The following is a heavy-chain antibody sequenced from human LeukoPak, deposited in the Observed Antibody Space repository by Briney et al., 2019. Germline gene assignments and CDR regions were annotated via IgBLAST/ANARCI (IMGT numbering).Heavy chain of an antibody. CDR3: ARRSVVTAINFDAFDI. D-gene: IGHD2-21*02. V-gene: IGHV4-34*01. Sequence: KPSETLSLTCAVYGGSFSGYYWSWIRQPPGKGLEWIGEINHSGSTNYNPSLKSRVTISVDTSKNQFSLKLSSVTAADTAVYYCARRSVVTAINFDAFDIWGQGAMVTVSS. CDR1: GGSFSGYY. J-gene: IGHJ3*02. CDR2: INHSGST.